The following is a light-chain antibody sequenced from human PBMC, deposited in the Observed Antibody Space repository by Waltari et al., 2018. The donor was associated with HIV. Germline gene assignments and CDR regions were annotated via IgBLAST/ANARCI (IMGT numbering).Light chain of an antibody. J-gene: IGLJ2*01. CDR1: SSDVGGYNY. CDR3: TSYTSSNTLVI. Sequence: QSALTQPASMSGSPGQSITISCTGTSSDVGGYNYVSWYQQHPGKAPKLMIYHVSNRPSGVSNRFSGSKSGNTASLTISGLQAEDEADYYCTSYTSSNTLVIFGGGTKLTVL. CDR2: HVS. V-gene: IGLV2-14*03.